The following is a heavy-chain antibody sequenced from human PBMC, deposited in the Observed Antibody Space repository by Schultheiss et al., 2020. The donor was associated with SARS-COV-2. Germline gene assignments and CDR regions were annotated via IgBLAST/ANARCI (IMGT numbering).Heavy chain of an antibody. J-gene: IGHJ3*02. V-gene: IGHV4-34*01. Sequence: SETLSLTCAVYGGSFSDYYWNWIRQPPGKGLEWIGEINHSGSTNYNPSLKSRVTISVDTSKNQFSLKLSSVTAADTAVYYCARGSGRTGNAFDIWGQGTMVTVSS. CDR1: GGSFSDYY. CDR2: INHSGST. CDR3: ARGSGRTGNAFDI. D-gene: IGHD1/OR15-1a*01.